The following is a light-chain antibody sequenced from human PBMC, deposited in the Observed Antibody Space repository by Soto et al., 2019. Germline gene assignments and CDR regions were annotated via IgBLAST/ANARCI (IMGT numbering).Light chain of an antibody. V-gene: IGKV3-15*01. CDR2: SAS. Sequence: IVMTQSPATLSVSPGGRATLSCRARQSISDTLAWYQQKPGQAPRLLIYSASRRATGFPGRFSGSGSGTDFTLTISSLQSEDLAVYYCQQYNNWPWTFGQGTKVDI. CDR3: QQYNNWPWT. CDR1: QSISDT. J-gene: IGKJ1*01.